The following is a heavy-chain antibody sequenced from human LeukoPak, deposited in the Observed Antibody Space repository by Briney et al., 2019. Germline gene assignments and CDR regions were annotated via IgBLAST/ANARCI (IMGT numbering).Heavy chain of an antibody. CDR3: ARGRYYDYVWGSYRFDY. CDR2: IYTSGST. J-gene: IGHJ4*02. Sequence: SETLSLTCTVSGGSISSYYWSWIRQPAGKGLEWIGRIYTSGSTNYNPSLKSRVTMSVDTSKNQFSLKQSSVTAADTAVYYCARGRYYDYVWGSYRFDYWGQGTLVTVSS. D-gene: IGHD3-16*02. V-gene: IGHV4-4*07. CDR1: GGSISSYY.